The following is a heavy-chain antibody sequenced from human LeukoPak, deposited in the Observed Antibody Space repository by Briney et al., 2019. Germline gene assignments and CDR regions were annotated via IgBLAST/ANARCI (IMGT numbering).Heavy chain of an antibody. CDR1: GFTFSSFA. J-gene: IGHJ4*02. D-gene: IGHD3-22*01. CDR3: AKNSRSSGYYLDY. V-gene: IGHV3-23*01. CDR2: ISGSGGST. Sequence: PGGSLRLSCAASGFTFSSFAMSWVRQAPGKGLEWVSTISGSGGSTSYADSVKGRFTISGDNSKNTLYLQMNSLRAEDTALYYCAKNSRSSGYYLDYWGQGTLVTVSS.